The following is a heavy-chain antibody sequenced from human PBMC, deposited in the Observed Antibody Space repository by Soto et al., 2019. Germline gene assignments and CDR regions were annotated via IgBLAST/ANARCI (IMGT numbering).Heavy chain of an antibody. CDR3: ARDVWSPGGD. CDR1: VGSIRSSTW. V-gene: IGHV4-4*02. J-gene: IGHJ4*02. Sequence: QVQLPESVPGLVKPSGTLSLTCAVSVGSIRSSTWWSLVRQPPGRGLECIVEIYHSGRTNYNPPLKSRVTIAVDKAKNQFSLKLNSVPAADTAVYYCARDVWSPGGDWGQGTLVTVSA. D-gene: IGHD2-8*01. CDR2: IYHSGRT.